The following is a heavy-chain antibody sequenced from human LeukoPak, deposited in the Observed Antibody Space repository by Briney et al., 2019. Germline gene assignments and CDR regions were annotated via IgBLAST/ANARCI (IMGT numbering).Heavy chain of an antibody. J-gene: IGHJ5*02. D-gene: IGHD3-9*01. CDR2: IYSRGSTT. Sequence: SETLSLTCTVSGGSVSSGSNYWSWIRQPPGKRLEWIGFIYSRGSTTNYNPSLKSRVTISRDTSKNQISLKLNSVTAADTAVYYCAREDYDILTWFDPWGQGTLVTVSS. CDR3: AREDYDILTWFDP. V-gene: IGHV4-61*01. CDR1: GGSVSSGSNY.